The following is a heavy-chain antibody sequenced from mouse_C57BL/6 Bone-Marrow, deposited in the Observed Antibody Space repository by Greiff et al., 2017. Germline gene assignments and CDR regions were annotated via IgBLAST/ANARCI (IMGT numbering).Heavy chain of an antibody. CDR1: GFTFSSSG. D-gene: IGHD2-2*01. Sequence: EVKLVESGGDLVKPGGSLKLSCAASGFTFSSSGMPWVRQPPDKRLEWVGIISSGGSYTNYPDSLKGRFTISRDNAKNTLYLQMSSLKSEDSAMYYCASLGLRSWFAYWGQGTLVTVSA. CDR2: ISSGGSYT. V-gene: IGHV5-6*02. CDR3: ASLGLRSWFAY. J-gene: IGHJ3*01.